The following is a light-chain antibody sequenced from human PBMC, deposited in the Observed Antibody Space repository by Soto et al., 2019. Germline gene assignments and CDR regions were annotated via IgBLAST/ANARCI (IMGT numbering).Light chain of an antibody. Sequence: DIVMSQSPDSLAVSLGERATISCRSSQSIFNHSNNHKYLAWYQQKPGPAPKRVIYWASTREYGVPDRFTGSGSGTDFTLTISSLEAEDVAVYYCQQYYTTPITFGGGTKVDIK. CDR2: WAS. CDR3: QQYYTTPIT. CDR1: QSIFNHSNNHKY. J-gene: IGKJ4*01. V-gene: IGKV4-1*01.